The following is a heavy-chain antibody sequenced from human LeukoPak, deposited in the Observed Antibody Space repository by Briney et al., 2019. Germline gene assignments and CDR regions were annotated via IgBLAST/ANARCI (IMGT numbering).Heavy chain of an antibody. CDR1: GFTFSNYW. CDR2: IDQDGSVK. V-gene: IGHV3-7*04. CDR3: ARDLSSLAPSFDN. D-gene: IGHD6-19*01. J-gene: IGHJ4*02. Sequence: GGSLRLSCAASGFTFSNYWMSWVRQAPGKGLEWVANIDQDGSVKYYVDSVKGRFTISRDNAKNSLYLQMNSLRAEDTAVYYCARDLSSLAPSFDNWGQGTLVTVSS.